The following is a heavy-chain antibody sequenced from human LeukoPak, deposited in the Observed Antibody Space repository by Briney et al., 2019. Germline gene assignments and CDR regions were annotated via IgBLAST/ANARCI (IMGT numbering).Heavy chain of an antibody. CDR1: GGSISSSRDY. Sequence: PSETLSLTCIVSGGSISSSRDYWAWIRQPPGKGLEWIANIYYSGSTYYSPSLKSRVTISVDTSKNQFSLKLSSVTAADTAVYYCARDLDYWGQGALVTVSS. CDR3: ARDLDY. CDR2: IYYSGST. J-gene: IGHJ4*02. V-gene: IGHV4-39*02.